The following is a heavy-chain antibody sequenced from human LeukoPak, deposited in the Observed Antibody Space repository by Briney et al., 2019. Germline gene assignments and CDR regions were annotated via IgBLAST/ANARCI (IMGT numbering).Heavy chain of an antibody. CDR3: AKGRNWNYYCDY. V-gene: IGHV3-23*01. J-gene: IGHJ4*02. Sequence: GGSLRLSCAASGFTFSSYAMSWVRQAPGKGLEWVSAISGSGGSTYYAGSVKGRFTISRDNSKNTLYLHMNSLRAEDTAVYYCAKGRNWNYYCDYWGQGTLVTVSS. CDR2: ISGSGGST. D-gene: IGHD1-7*01. CDR1: GFTFSSYA.